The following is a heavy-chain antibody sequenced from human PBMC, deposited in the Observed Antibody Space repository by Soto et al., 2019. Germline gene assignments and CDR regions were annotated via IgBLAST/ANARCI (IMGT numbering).Heavy chain of an antibody. D-gene: IGHD3-22*01. Sequence: SETLSLTCTVSGGSISSYYWSWIRQPPGKGLEWIGYIYYSGSTNYNPSLKSRVTISLDTSKNQFSLKLSSVTAADTAVYYCARGLRDSSGDDHVHYFPLSAQGTLVPVSS. CDR1: GGSISSYY. J-gene: IGHJ1*01. V-gene: IGHV4-59*12. CDR3: ARGLRDSSGDDHVHYFPL. CDR2: IYYSGST.